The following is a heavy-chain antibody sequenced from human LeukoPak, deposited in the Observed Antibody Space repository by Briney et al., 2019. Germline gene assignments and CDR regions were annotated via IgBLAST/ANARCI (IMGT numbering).Heavy chain of an antibody. V-gene: IGHV1-46*01. J-gene: IGHJ4*02. CDR1: GYTFTSHC. D-gene: IGHD6-19*01. CDR2: IHPSDGVT. Sequence: ASVKVSCKASGYTFTSHCIHWVRQAPGQGVEWMGLIHPSDGVTTYAQNFQGRVTVTRDTSTSTVYMELSSLRSEDTAVYYCARDSIGSSGWTGLGYWGQGTLVTVSS. CDR3: ARDSIGSSGWTGLGY.